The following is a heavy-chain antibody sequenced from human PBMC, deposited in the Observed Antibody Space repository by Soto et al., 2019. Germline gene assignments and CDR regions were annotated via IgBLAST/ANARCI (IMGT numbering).Heavy chain of an antibody. CDR1: GGSISSYY. V-gene: IGHV4-59*01. CDR2: SYYSGST. CDR3: VRGTYYDYIWWSYRKRYFDY. D-gene: IGHD3-16*02. J-gene: IGHJ4*02. Sequence: QVQLQESGPGLVKPSETLSLTCTVSGGSISSYYWSWIRQPPGKGLEWIEYSYYSGSTNYNPSLKRRVTISVDQSKNQFSLKLSAVTAADTAVYYCVRGTYYDYIWWSYRKRYFDYWGQGTLVTVSS.